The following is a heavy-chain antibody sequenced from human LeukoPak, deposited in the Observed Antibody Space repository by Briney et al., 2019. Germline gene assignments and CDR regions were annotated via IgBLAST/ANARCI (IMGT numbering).Heavy chain of an antibody. J-gene: IGHJ6*04. D-gene: IGHD2-15*01. CDR3: AKGGHVRGYSGYDQGYCSGGSCYSRFLIMDV. Sequence: PGGSLRLSCAASGFTFDDYAMHWVRQAPGKGLEWVSLISWDGGSTYYADSVKGRFTISRDNSKKSLYLQMNSLRAEDTALYYCAKGGHVRGYSGYDQGYCSGGSCYSRFLIMDVWGKGTTVTVSS. V-gene: IGHV3-43D*03. CDR1: GFTFDDYA. CDR2: ISWDGGST.